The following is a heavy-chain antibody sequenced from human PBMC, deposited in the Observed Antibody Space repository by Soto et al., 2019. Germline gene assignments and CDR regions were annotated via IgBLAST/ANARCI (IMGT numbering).Heavy chain of an antibody. D-gene: IGHD3-10*01. J-gene: IGHJ4*02. CDR3: TTGPMVRGVIY. CDR1: GFTFSNAW. V-gene: IGHV3-15*07. CDR2: IKSKTDGGTT. Sequence: PGGSLRLSCAASGFTFSNAWINWVRQAPGKGLEWVGRIKSKTDGGTTDFAAPVKGRFAISRDDSKNTLYLQMNSLKTEDTAVYYCTTGPMVRGVIYWGQGTLVTVSS.